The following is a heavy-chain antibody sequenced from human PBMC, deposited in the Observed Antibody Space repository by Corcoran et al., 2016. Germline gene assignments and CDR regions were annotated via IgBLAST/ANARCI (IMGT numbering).Heavy chain of an antibody. CDR2: INHSGTT. D-gene: IGHD4-17*01. J-gene: IGHJ4*02. Sequence: QVQLQQWGAGLLKPSETLSLTCAVYGGSFSAYYWSWVRQPPGKGLEWIGEINHSGTTNYNPSLKSRVAMSVDTSKSQFSLNLNSVTAADTAVYYCARGLNGDSVYWGQGTLVTVSS. CDR1: GGSFSAYY. CDR3: ARGLNGDSVY. V-gene: IGHV4-34*01.